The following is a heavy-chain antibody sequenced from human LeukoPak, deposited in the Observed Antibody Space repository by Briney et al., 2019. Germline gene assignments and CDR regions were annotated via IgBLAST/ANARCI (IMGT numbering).Heavy chain of an antibody. CDR3: ARQIITMMRERHVFDI. J-gene: IGHJ3*02. CDR1: GGSISSGGDY. Sequence: SETLSLTCTVSGGSISSGGDYWSWIRQHPGKGLEWIGYIYYSGSTYYNPSLKSRVTISVDTSKNQFSLKLSSVTAADTAVYYCARQIITMMRERHVFDIWGQGTMVTVSS. CDR2: IYYSGST. V-gene: IGHV4-31*03. D-gene: IGHD3-22*01.